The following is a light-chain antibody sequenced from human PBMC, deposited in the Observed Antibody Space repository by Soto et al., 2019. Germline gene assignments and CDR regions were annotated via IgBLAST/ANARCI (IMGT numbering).Light chain of an antibody. V-gene: IGKV3-15*01. CDR1: QSVSSN. Sequence: IAMRQSRATLALSPWVRATLACRASQSVSSNLAWYQQKPGQAPRLLIYGASTRATGIPARFSGSGSGTDFALTISRLAPEDFAVYYCQQYGSSGTFGQGTKVDIK. CDR2: GAS. J-gene: IGKJ1*01. CDR3: QQYGSSGT.